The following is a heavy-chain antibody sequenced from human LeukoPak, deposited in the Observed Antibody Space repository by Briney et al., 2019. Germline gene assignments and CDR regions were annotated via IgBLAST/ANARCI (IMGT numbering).Heavy chain of an antibody. Sequence: TGGSLRLSCAAYGFTFSSYSMSWVRQAPGKGLEWVSVISDTGGDTFYADSVKGRFTISRDNSRNTMFLQMNSLRAEDTAVYYCAKADRSSSRRPFASWGQGNLVTVSS. V-gene: IGHV3-23*01. CDR2: ISDTGGDT. CDR3: AKADRSSSRRPFAS. CDR1: GFTFSSYS. J-gene: IGHJ4*02. D-gene: IGHD6-6*01.